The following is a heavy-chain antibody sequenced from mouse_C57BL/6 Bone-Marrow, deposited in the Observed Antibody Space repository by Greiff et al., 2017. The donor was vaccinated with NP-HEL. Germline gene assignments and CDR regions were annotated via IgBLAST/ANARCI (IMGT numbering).Heavy chain of an antibody. D-gene: IGHD1-1*01. Sequence: VQLQQSGGGLVKPGGSLKLSCAASGFTFSDYGMHWVRQAPEKGLEWVAYISSGSSTIYYADTVKGRFTISRDNAKNTLFLQMTSLRSEDTAMYYCARRNYYGSSSYYFDYWGQGTTLTVSS. CDR1: GFTFSDYG. CDR3: ARRNYYGSSSYYFDY. V-gene: IGHV5-17*01. CDR2: ISSGSSTI. J-gene: IGHJ2*01.